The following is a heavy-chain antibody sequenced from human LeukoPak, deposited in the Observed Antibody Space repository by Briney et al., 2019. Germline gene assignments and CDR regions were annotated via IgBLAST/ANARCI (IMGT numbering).Heavy chain of an antibody. V-gene: IGHV3-23*01. CDR2: TIGSGGST. CDR3: AKGGNSPAGDGRNYYYYYYMDV. J-gene: IGHJ6*03. CDR1: TLTLSSFA. D-gene: IGHD5-24*01. Sequence: PGRCLSLSCAVSTLTLSSFATSWVSHAGGKGREWVSATIGSGGSTYYADSVKHQFSIYRDKSKNTLYLQMNRLRAEDTAVYYCAKGGNSPAGDGRNYYYYYYMDVWGKGTTVTVSS.